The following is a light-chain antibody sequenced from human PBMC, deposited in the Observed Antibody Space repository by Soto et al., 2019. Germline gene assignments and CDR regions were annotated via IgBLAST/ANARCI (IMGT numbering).Light chain of an antibody. J-gene: IGKJ1*01. CDR1: QSISSNY. CDR3: QQYGSSPTWT. CDR2: GAS. V-gene: IGKV3-20*01. Sequence: ESVLTQSPGTLSLSPGERVTLSCRASQSISSNYLAWYQQKPGQAPRLLIYGASTRLTGIPDRFSGSGSGTDFTLTISRREPEDSAVYYCQQYGSSPTWTFGQGTKVEIK.